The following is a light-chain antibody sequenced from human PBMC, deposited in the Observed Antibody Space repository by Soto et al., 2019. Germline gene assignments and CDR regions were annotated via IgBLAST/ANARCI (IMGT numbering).Light chain of an antibody. J-gene: IGLJ1*01. V-gene: IGLV2-14*01. CDR1: SSDVGGYNH. CDR3: SSYKSTDTPDV. CDR2: EVS. Sequence: QSALTQPASVSGSPGQSITISCTGTSSDVGGYNHVSWYQQHPGKAPKLMIYEVSNRPSGVSNRFSGSKSGNTASLTISGLQAEDEADYYCSSYKSTDTPDVLGTGTKLTVL.